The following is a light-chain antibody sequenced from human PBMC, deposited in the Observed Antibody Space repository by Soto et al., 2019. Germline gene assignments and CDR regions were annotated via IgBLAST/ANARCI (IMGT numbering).Light chain of an antibody. Sequence: EIVLTQSPGTLSLTPGERATLSCRASQSVSSSYFAWYQQKPGQAPRLLIYGASSRATGIPDRFSGSGSGTDFTLTISRLEPEDFAVYYCQQSGSSPGTFGQGTKVEIK. J-gene: IGKJ1*01. CDR2: GAS. CDR3: QQSGSSPGT. V-gene: IGKV3-20*01. CDR1: QSVSSSY.